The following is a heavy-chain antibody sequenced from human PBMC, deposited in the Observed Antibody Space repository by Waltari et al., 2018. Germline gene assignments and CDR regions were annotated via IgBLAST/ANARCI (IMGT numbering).Heavy chain of an antibody. J-gene: IGHJ4*02. CDR3: ARGDSVRYCGGDWYLYYCDY. CDR2: SHANRGGT. CDR1: GYTFTGYY. Sequence: QVQLVQSGAEVKKPGASVKVSCKASGYTFTGYYMHWVRQAPGQGLEWRGGSHANRGGTNDAQKLQGRVTMNRGTSSRTAYMELRRLSSDDTAVYYCARGDSVRYCGGDWYLYYCDYWGQGTLVTVSS. V-gene: IGHV1-2*02. D-gene: IGHD2-21*01.